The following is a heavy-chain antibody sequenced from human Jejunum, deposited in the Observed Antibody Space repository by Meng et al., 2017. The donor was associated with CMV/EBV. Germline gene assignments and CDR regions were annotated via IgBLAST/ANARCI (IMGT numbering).Heavy chain of an antibody. CDR3: ARNARGSGY. CDR2: IKQDGSEK. D-gene: IGHD3-10*01. V-gene: IGHV3-7*01. CDR1: GFTFRTYW. Sequence: SCSASGFTFRTYWMAWVRRVPGKGLEWVANIKQDGSEKYYVDCVKGRFPISRDNAKNSLFLQMNSLRAEDTAMYYCARNARGSGYWGQGTLVTVSS. J-gene: IGHJ4*02.